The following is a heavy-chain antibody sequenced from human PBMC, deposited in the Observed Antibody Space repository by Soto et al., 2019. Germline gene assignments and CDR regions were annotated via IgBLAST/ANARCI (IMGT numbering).Heavy chain of an antibody. CDR3: ARDGGFDILTGLYFARYYFDY. CDR1: GFTFSSYS. Sequence: EVQLVESGGGLVKPGGSLRLSYAASGFTFSSYSMNWVRQAPGKGLEWVSSISSSSSYIYYVDSVKGRFTISRDNAKNSIYLQMNSLRAEDTAVYYCARDGGFDILTGLYFARYYFDYWGQGTLVTVSS. D-gene: IGHD3-9*01. V-gene: IGHV3-21*01. J-gene: IGHJ4*02. CDR2: ISSSSSYI.